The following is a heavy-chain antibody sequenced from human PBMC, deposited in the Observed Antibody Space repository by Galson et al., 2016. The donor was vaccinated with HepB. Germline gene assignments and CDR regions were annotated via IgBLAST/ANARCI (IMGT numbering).Heavy chain of an antibody. J-gene: IGHJ5*02. CDR2: IHHSGRT. Sequence: TLSLTCAVSGGSVSSNNWWSWVRQSPGKGLDWIGEIHHSGRTRYNPSLKSRVTISLDKSKNQFSLKVNSVTAADTAMYYCTSFEGWFDPWGQGTLVTVSS. V-gene: IGHV4-4*02. CDR3: TSFEGWFDP. CDR1: GGSVSSNNW.